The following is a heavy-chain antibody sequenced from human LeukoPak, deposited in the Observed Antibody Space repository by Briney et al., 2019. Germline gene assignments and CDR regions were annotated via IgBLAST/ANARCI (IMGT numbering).Heavy chain of an antibody. Sequence: ASVKVSCKASGYTFTGYYIHWVRQAPGQGLEWMGWINPKRGGANYAQKFQGRVTMTRDTFINTAYMELSSLRYDDTALYYCARSPIAVLPAAIMSLRAPSDYWGQGTLVTVSS. D-gene: IGHD2-2*02. CDR1: GYTFTGYY. CDR3: ARSPIAVLPAAIMSLRAPSDY. CDR2: INPKRGGA. V-gene: IGHV1-2*02. J-gene: IGHJ4*02.